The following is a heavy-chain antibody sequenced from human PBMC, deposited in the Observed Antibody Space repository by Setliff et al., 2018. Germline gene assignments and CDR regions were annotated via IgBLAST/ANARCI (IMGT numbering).Heavy chain of an antibody. CDR3: ARAPPNRYSGSYEYFYMDV. V-gene: IGHV4-59*08. J-gene: IGHJ6*03. Sequence: SETLSLPCTVSGGPISSYYWSWIRQPPGKGLEWIGYIYYSGSTNYNPSLKSRVTISVDTSKNQFSLKVSSVTAADTAVYYCARAPPNRYSGSYEYFYMDVWGKGTTVTVSS. CDR1: GGPISSYY. D-gene: IGHD1-26*01. CDR2: IYYSGST.